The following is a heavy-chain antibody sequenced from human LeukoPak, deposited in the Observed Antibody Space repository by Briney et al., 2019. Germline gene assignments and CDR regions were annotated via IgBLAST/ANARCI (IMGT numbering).Heavy chain of an antibody. CDR3: ARAPPDWECSNSICYTWYFDL. D-gene: IGHD2-2*02. Sequence: PGGSLRLSCVASGITFRSSSMHWVRQAPGKGLEWVSYISPSGSTIFYADSVKGRFTISRDNAENSLFLQMNNLGVEDTAVYYCARAPPDWECSNSICYTWYFDLWGRGTLVTVSS. CDR1: GITFRSSS. J-gene: IGHJ2*01. CDR2: ISPSGSTI. V-gene: IGHV3-48*04.